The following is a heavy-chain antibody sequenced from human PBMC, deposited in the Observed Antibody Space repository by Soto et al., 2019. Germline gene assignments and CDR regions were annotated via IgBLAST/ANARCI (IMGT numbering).Heavy chain of an antibody. J-gene: IGHJ3*02. Sequence: GGSLRLSCAAAVFTFSRRGVRWVRKATGKGLEWVANIKQDGREKYYVDSVKGRFTISRDNAKNSLYLQMNSLRAEDTAVYYCARHLPVAEAFDIWGQGTMVTVSS. D-gene: IGHD6-19*01. V-gene: IGHV3-7*01. CDR3: ARHLPVAEAFDI. CDR1: VFTFSRRG. CDR2: IKQDGREK.